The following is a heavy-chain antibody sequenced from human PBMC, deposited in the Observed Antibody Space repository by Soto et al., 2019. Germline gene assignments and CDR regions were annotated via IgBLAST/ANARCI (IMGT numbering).Heavy chain of an antibody. J-gene: IGHJ6*02. CDR2: ISSGGSSK. D-gene: IGHD2-15*01. V-gene: IGHV3-11*01. CDR1: GFTFRDYY. Sequence: QEQLVESGGGLVKPGGSLRLSCEASGFTFRDYYMSWIRQAPGQGLEWISYISSGGSSKFYTESVKGRFTISRDIAKNSLYLQMDGLRVEDTGVYFCARRGPLNNIEVVPDYVGLDVWGQGTTVTVSS. CDR3: ARRGPLNNIEVVPDYVGLDV.